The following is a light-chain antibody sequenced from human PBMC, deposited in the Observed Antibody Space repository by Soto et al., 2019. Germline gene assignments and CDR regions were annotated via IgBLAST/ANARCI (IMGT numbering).Light chain of an antibody. V-gene: IGKV3-20*01. CDR2: GAS. J-gene: IGKJ1*01. Sequence: EIVWRQPPATLFFSPGERPTLSCRASRPVDSRYLAWYQQKPGQAPRLLIYGASIRASGIPDRFSGSASGTDFTLTINRLEPEDFAVYYCQQYGSSFPFGQGTRVEIK. CDR1: RPVDSRY. CDR3: QQYGSSFP.